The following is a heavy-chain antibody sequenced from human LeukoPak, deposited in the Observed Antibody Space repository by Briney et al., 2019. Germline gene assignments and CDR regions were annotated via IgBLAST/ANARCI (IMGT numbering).Heavy chain of an antibody. J-gene: IGHJ4*02. CDR2: IYYSGST. V-gene: IGHV4-59*01. D-gene: IGHD3-22*01. Sequence: SETLSLTCTVSGGSISSYYWSWIRQPPGKGLEWIGYIYYSGSTNYNPSLKSRVTISVGTSKNQFSLKLSSVTAADTAVYYCATITKDSSGYYYVGYWGQGTLVTVSS. CDR1: GGSISSYY. CDR3: ATITKDSSGYYYVGY.